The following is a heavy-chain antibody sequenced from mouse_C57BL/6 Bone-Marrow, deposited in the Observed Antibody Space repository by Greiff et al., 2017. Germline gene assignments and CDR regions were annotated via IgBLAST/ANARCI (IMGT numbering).Heavy chain of an antibody. V-gene: IGHV1-63*01. D-gene: IGHD2-1*01. Sequence: QVQLQQSGAELVRPGTSVQMSCKASGYTFPHYWIGWAKPRPGHGLEWIGDIYPGGGYTNYNEKFKGKATLTADKSSSTAYMQFSSLTSEDSAIYYCARSYYGNYGTMDDWGQGTSVTVSS. CDR3: ARSYYGNYGTMDD. J-gene: IGHJ4*01. CDR2: IYPGGGYT. CDR1: GYTFPHYW.